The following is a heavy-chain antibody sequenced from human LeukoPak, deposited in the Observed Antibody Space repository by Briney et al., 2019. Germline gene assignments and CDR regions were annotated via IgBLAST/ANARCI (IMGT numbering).Heavy chain of an antibody. CDR1: GDSITSADYY. CDR2: IYTTGST. J-gene: IGHJ6*03. D-gene: IGHD3-10*01. CDR3: ANLPLWFGPSSRGYMDV. V-gene: IGHV4-61*02. Sequence: SETLSLTCTVSGDSITSADYYWGWIRQSAGKGLEWIGRIYTTGSTSYNPSLRTRVTISADTSKNQFSLKLSSVTTTDTAVYYCANLPLWFGPSSRGYMDVWGKGTTVTISS.